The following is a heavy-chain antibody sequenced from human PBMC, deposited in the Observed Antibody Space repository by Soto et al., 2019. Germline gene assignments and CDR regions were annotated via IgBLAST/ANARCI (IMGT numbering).Heavy chain of an antibody. CDR1: GGSISSSSYY. D-gene: IGHD2-15*01. CDR3: ARSDIVVVAFSRTRFGP. CDR2: IYYSGST. V-gene: IGHV4-39*01. Sequence: SETLSLTCTVSGGSISSSSYYWGWIRQPPGKGLEWIGSIYYSGSTYYNPSLKSRLTISVDTSKNQFSLKLSSVTAADTAVYYCARSDIVVVAFSRTRFGPWGQGTLVTVSS. J-gene: IGHJ5*02.